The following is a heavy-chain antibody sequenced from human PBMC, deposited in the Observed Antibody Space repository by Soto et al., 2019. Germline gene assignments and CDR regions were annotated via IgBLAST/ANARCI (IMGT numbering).Heavy chain of an antibody. CDR3: AREALKGWFDP. V-gene: IGHV3-33*01. CDR2: IWYDGSNK. CDR1: GFTFSSYG. J-gene: IGHJ5*02. Sequence: GGSLRLSCAASGFTFSSYGMHWVRQAPGKGLEWVAVIWYDGSNKYYADSVKGRFTISRDNSKNTLYLQMNSLRAEETAVYYCAREALKGWFDPWGQGTLVTVSS.